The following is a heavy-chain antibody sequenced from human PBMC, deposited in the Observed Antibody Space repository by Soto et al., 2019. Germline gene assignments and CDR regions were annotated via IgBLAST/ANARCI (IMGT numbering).Heavy chain of an antibody. CDR1: GFTFSSYA. CDR3: AKVGYSSGWYLSHFDY. V-gene: IGHV3-23*01. Sequence: GGSLRLSCAASGFTFSSYAMSWVRQAPGKGLEWVSAISGSGGSTYYADSVKGRFTISRDNSKNTLYLQMNSLRAEDTAVYYCAKVGYSSGWYLSHFDYWGQGTLVTVSS. CDR2: ISGSGGST. D-gene: IGHD6-19*01. J-gene: IGHJ4*02.